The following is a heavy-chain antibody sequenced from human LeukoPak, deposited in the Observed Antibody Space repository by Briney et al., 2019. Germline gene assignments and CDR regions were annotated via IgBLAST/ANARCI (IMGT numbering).Heavy chain of an antibody. CDR3: ARVLSGWSFDY. J-gene: IGHJ4*02. D-gene: IGHD6-19*01. CDR1: GGSISSGDYY. CDR2: IYYSGRT. V-gene: IGHV4-30-4*01. Sequence: SETLSLTCTVSGGSISSGDYYWRWIRQPPGKGLEWIGYIYYSGRTYYNPSLKSRVTISVDTSKNQFPLKLSSVTAADTAVYYCARVLSGWSFDYWGQGTLVTVSS.